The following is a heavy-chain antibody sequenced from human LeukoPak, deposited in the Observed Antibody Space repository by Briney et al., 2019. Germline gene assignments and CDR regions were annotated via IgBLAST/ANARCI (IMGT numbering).Heavy chain of an antibody. Sequence: SETLSLTCTVSGGSITSDIFYWNWIRQHPGKGLELIVSIHNSRGTSYNPSLESRLTIAVDTSENQFFLRMSYVTAADTAMYYCGKFGGNSNSWGQGTLVTVSS. D-gene: IGHD4-23*01. CDR1: GGSITSDIFY. CDR3: GKFGGNSNS. V-gene: IGHV4-31*03. CDR2: IHNSRGT. J-gene: IGHJ4*02.